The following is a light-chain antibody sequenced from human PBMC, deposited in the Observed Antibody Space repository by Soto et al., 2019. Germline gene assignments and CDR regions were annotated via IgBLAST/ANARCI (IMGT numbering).Light chain of an antibody. V-gene: IGKV3-20*01. CDR2: AAS. CDR3: QQYRSSPLT. Sequence: EIVLTQSPGTLSLSPGERATLSCRASQSVTSSYLAWYQQKPGQAPRLLIYAASSRVTGIPDRFSGSGSGTDLTLTITRLETEDFAVYYCQQYRSSPLTFGGGTKVEIK. CDR1: QSVTSSY. J-gene: IGKJ4*01.